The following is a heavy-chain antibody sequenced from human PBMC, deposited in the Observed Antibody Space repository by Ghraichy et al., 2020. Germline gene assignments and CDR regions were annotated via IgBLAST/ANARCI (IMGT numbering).Heavy chain of an antibody. Sequence: GGSLRLSCAASGFTFSSYWMHWVSQAPGKGLVWVSRISTDGTSTRYADSVMGRFTISRDNAKNTLYLQMNSLRGEDTAVYYCARTLGVAGTGYWGQGTLVTVSS. CDR2: ISTDGTST. V-gene: IGHV3-74*01. CDR1: GFTFSSYW. D-gene: IGHD6-19*01. CDR3: ARTLGVAGTGY. J-gene: IGHJ4*02.